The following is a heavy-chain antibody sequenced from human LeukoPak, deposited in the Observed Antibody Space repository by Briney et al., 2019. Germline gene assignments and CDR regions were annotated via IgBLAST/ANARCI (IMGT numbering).Heavy chain of an antibody. CDR1: GGSISSYY. D-gene: IGHD3-22*01. CDR2: IYTSGST. Sequence: SETLSLTCTVSGGSISSYYWSWIRQPPGKGLEWIRYIYTSGSTNYNPSLKSRVTISVDTSKKQFFLNLTTVTAADTAVYYCTRGYFDSSGHNSYAPWGQGTLVTVSS. V-gene: IGHV4-4*09. J-gene: IGHJ5*02. CDR3: TRGYFDSSGHNSYAP.